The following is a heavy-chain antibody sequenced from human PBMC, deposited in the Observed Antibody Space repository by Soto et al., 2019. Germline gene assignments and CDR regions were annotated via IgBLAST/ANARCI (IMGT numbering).Heavy chain of an antibody. CDR2: IIPVFGTP. D-gene: IGHD3-10*01. V-gene: IGHV1-69*01. CDR1: GGLFSSFA. J-gene: IGHJ4*02. CDR3: GRGGGPYVWFNEF. Sequence: QEQLVQSGPEVKKPGSSVKVSCKDSGGLFSSFAISWVRQAPGQGLEWLGVIIPVFGTPTYAEKFQGRLTITADESTNTDYMELSSLRSGDTAIYYCGRGGGPYVWFNEFWGQGTLVTVSS.